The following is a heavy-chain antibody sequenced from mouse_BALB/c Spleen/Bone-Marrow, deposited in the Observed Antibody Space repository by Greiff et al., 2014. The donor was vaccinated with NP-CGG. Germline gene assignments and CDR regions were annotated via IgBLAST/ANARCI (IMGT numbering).Heavy chain of an antibody. CDR1: GYTFTNYF. V-gene: IGHV1S81*02. Sequence: LQESGAELVKPGASVKLSCKASGYTFTNYFMYWVKQRPGQGLEWIGEINPNNGGTNFNENFKSKATLTLDKSSSTAYMQLCSLTSEDSAVYYCTRSGPGFAYWGHGTLVTVSA. J-gene: IGHJ3*01. CDR3: TRSGPGFAY. CDR2: INPNNGGT.